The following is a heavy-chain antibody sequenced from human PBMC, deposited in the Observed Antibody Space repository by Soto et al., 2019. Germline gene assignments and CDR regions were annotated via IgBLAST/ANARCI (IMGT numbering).Heavy chain of an antibody. CDR3: AKDTLSYFDSSGYYYWNY. J-gene: IGHJ4*02. CDR1: GGTFSSYA. Sequence: SVKVSCKASGGTFSSYAISWVRQAPGQGLEWMGGIIPIFGTANYAQKFQGRVTITADESTSTAYMELSSLRSEDTAVYYCAKDTLSYFDSSGYYYWNYWGQGTLVTVSS. CDR2: IIPIFGTA. D-gene: IGHD3-22*01. V-gene: IGHV1-69*13.